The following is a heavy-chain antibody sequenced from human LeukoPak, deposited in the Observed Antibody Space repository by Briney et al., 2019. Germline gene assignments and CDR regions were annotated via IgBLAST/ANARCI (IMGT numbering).Heavy chain of an antibody. D-gene: IGHD6-13*01. CDR2: IKQDGSEK. J-gene: IGHJ6*02. Sequence: GGSLRLSCAASGFTFSSYAMSWVRQAPGKGLEWVANIKQDGSEKYYVDSVKGRFTISRDNAKNSLYLQMDSLRAEDTAVYYCAREKYSSSWYYYYYGMDVWGQGTTVTVSS. CDR3: AREKYSSSWYYYYYGMDV. CDR1: GFTFSSYA. V-gene: IGHV3-7*01.